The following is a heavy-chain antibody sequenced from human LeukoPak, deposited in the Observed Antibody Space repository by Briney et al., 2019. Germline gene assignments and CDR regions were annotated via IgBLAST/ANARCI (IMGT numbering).Heavy chain of an antibody. J-gene: IGHJ5*02. V-gene: IGHV4-39*01. CDR2: IYYIGST. CDR3: ARASRATDNWFDP. D-gene: IGHD1-26*01. CDR1: GGSISSSTYY. Sequence: PSETLSLTCTVSGGSISSSTYYWGWIRQPPGKGLEWIGNIYYIGSTYYNPSLKSRVTISVDTSNNQFSLRLSSVTAADTAVYYCARASRATDNWFDPWGQGTLVSVSS.